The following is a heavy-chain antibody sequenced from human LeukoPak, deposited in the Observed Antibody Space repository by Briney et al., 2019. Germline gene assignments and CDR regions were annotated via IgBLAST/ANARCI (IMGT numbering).Heavy chain of an antibody. V-gene: IGHV4-61*02. D-gene: IGHD3-22*01. Sequence: SETLSLTCTVSGDSISSGDYYWSWIRQPAGKGLEWIGRISSSGSTNYNPSRKIRVTISVDTSKNQFSLKLSSVTAADTAVYFCARGPYSYDSSGAFDIWGQGTMVTVSS. CDR2: ISSSGST. J-gene: IGHJ3*02. CDR1: GDSISSGDYY. CDR3: ARGPYSYDSSGAFDI.